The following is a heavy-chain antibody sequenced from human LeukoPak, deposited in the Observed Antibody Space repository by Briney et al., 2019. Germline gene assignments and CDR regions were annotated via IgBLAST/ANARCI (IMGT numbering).Heavy chain of an antibody. CDR1: GGSISSYY. D-gene: IGHD1-1*01. V-gene: IGHV4-4*07. CDR2: VSSSGTT. CDR3: ARDANARAWDY. J-gene: IGHJ4*02. Sequence: SETLSLTCTVSGGSISSYYWTWIRQPAVKGLDWIGRVSSSGTTNYNPSLKSRVTISVDTSKNQFSLNLTSATAADTAVYYCARDANARAWDYWGQGTLVTVSS.